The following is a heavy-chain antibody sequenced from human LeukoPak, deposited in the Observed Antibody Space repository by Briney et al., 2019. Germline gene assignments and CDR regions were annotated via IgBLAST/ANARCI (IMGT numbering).Heavy chain of an antibody. CDR1: GFTFSDYT. J-gene: IGHJ3*02. D-gene: IGHD4-11*01. Sequence: GGSLRLSCAASGFTFSDYTMNWVRQAPGKGLEWLSYITRSSSPIYYADSVKGRFTTSRDNAKNSLYLQMNSLRAEDTAVYYCARATVSAGNAFDIWGQGTMVTVSS. CDR3: ARATVSAGNAFDI. V-gene: IGHV3-48*01. CDR2: ITRSSSPI.